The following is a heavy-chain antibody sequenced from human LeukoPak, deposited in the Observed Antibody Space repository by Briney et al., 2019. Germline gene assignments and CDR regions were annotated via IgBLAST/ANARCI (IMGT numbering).Heavy chain of an antibody. CDR3: ARGIDILTGYSDDYFDY. D-gene: IGHD3-9*01. J-gene: IGHJ4*02. Sequence: SETLSLTCTVSGGSISSYYWSWIRQPPGKGLEWIGYIYYSGSTNYNPSLKSRVTISVDTSKNQFSLKLSSVTAADTAVYYCARGIDILTGYSDDYFDYWGQGTLVTVSS. V-gene: IGHV4-59*08. CDR2: IYYSGST. CDR1: GGSISSYY.